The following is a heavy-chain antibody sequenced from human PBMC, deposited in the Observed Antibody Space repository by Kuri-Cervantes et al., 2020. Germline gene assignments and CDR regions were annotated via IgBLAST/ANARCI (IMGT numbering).Heavy chain of an antibody. V-gene: IGHV3-21*04. CDR2: ITSTSSKI. D-gene: IGHD6-19*01. CDR1: GFTVSDNY. CDR3: AGGSSGWFWDY. Sequence: GGSLRLSCAASGFTVSDNYMNWVRQAPGKGLEWVSSITSTSSKIDYADSVKGRFTISKDNSRSTLFLQMNSLRAEDTALYYCAGGSSGWFWDYWGQGTLVTVSS. J-gene: IGHJ4*02.